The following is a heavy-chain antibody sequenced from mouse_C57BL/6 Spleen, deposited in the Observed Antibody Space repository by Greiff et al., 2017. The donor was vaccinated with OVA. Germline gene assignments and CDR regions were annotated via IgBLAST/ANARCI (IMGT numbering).Heavy chain of an antibody. V-gene: IGHV5-6*01. CDR3: ARQGTVVADD. CDR1: GFTFSSYG. CDR2: ISSGGSYT. D-gene: IGHD1-1*01. J-gene: IGHJ2*01. Sequence: EVQLVESGGDLVKPGGSLKLSCAASGFTFSSYGMSWVRQTPDKRLEWVATISSGGSYTYYPDSVKGRFTISRDNAKNTLYLQMSSLKSEDTAMYYCARQGTVVADDWGQGTTLTVSS.